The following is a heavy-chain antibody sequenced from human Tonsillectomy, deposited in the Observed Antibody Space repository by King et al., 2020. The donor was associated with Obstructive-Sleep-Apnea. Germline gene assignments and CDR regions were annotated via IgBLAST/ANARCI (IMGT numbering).Heavy chain of an antibody. CDR3: ARGYCSSTSCYEGGGFDI. Sequence: QVQLQESGPGLVKPSQTLSLTCTVSGGSISSGDYYWSWIRQPPGKGLEWIGYIYISGSTYYNPSLKSRISTSVATPKTQVSLKLSSVTAADTAVYYCARGYCSSTSCYEGGGFDIWGQGTMVTVSS. CDR2: IYISGST. V-gene: IGHV4-30-4*01. CDR1: GGSISSGDYY. J-gene: IGHJ3*02. D-gene: IGHD2-2*01.